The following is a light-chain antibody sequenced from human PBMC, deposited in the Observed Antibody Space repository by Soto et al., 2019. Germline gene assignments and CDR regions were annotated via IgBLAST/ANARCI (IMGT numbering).Light chain of an antibody. V-gene: IGLV7-46*01. CDR2: DTS. CDR1: TGAVTSGHY. J-gene: IGLJ1*01. CDR3: LLSYSGARNV. Sequence: QAVVTQEPSLTVSPGGTVTLTCGSSTGAVTSGHYPYWFQQKPGQAPRTLIYDTSNKHSWTPARFSGSLLGGKAALTLSGAQPEDEAEYYRLLSYSGARNVFGTGTKVTVL.